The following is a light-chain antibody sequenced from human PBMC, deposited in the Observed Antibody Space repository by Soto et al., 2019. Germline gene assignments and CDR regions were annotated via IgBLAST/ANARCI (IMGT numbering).Light chain of an antibody. CDR2: DVN. V-gene: IGLV2-14*01. Sequence: QSALTQPASVSGSPGQSITISCTGTSSDVGSYKYVSWYQQHPGKAPKLMIYDVNNRPSGISDRFSGAKSGNTASRTISGHQAEDEADYDCSSYTTTSSYVFGTGTKLTVL. CDR3: SSYTTTSSYV. CDR1: SSDVGSYKY. J-gene: IGLJ1*01.